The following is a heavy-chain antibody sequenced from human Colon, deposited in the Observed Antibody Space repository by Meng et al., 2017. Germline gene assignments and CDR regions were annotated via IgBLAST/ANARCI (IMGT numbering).Heavy chain of an antibody. CDR3: ATGGNFDP. CDR2: ISPNTGTP. Sequence: QVQMVQSGSDLKKPGASVKVSCKAYGYTFSTYTISWVRQAHVGGLKCRKWISPNTGTPAYTLGFTGRFVFSLDTSVSTAYLQISSLKYEDTALYYCATGGNFDPWGQGTLVTVSS. J-gene: IGHJ5*02. D-gene: IGHD1-26*01. CDR1: GYTFSTYT. V-gene: IGHV7-4-1*02.